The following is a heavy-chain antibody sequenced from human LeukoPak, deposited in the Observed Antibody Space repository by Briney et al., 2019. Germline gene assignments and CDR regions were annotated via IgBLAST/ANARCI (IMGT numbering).Heavy chain of an antibody. CDR2: INPNSGST. CDR1: GYTFTGYY. CDR3: ARDGDSYYYDSSGYPGIDY. D-gene: IGHD3-22*01. J-gene: IGHJ4*02. V-gene: IGHV1-2*02. Sequence: VKVSCKASGYTFTGYYMHWVRQAPGQGLEWMGWINPNSGSTNYAQKFQGRVTMTRDTSISTAYMELSRLRSDDTAVYYCARDGDSYYYDSSGYPGIDYWGQGTLVTVSS.